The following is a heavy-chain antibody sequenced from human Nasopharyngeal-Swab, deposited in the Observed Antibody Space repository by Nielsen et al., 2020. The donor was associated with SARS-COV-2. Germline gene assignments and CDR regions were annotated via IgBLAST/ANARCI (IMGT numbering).Heavy chain of an antibody. Sequence: GESLKISCEASGFTFSSYAVSWVLQAPGKGLEWVSAISGSGGSTYYADSVKGRFTISRDNSKNKLYLQMNSLRAEDTAVYYFAKVRGVIQVDVWGQGTTVTVSS. CDR2: ISGSGGST. J-gene: IGHJ6*02. CDR1: GFTFSSYA. D-gene: IGHD3-10*01. CDR3: AKVRGVIQVDV. V-gene: IGHV3-23*01.